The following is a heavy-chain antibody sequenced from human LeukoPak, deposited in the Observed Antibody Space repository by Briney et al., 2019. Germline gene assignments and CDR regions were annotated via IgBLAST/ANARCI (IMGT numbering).Heavy chain of an antibody. D-gene: IGHD1-7*01. V-gene: IGHV4-4*07. CDR2: IYTSGST. J-gene: IGHJ3*02. Sequence: PSETLSLTCTVSGGSISSYYWSWIRQPAGKGLEWIGRIYTSGSTNYNPSLKSRVAMSVDTSKNHFSLKLSSVTAADAAIYYCARAVELQGRAFDIWGQGTMVTVSS. CDR3: ARAVELQGRAFDI. CDR1: GGSISSYY.